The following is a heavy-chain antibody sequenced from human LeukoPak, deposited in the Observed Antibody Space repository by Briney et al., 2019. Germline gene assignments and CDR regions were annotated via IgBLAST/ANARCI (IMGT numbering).Heavy chain of an antibody. J-gene: IGHJ4*02. CDR2: IYTSGST. Sequence: PSQTLSLTCTVSGGSISSGSYYWSWIRQPAGKGLEWIGRIYTSGSTNYNPSLKSRVTISVDTSKNQFSLKLSSVTAADTAVYYCAREFSTWGQGTLVTVSS. CDR3: AREFST. CDR1: GGSISSGSYY. D-gene: IGHD2/OR15-2a*01. V-gene: IGHV4-61*02.